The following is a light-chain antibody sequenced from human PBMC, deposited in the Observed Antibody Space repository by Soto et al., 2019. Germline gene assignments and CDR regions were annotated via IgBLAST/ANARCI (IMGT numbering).Light chain of an antibody. CDR1: SSNIGSNN. J-gene: IGLJ2*01. CDR3: EAWDDSLNGVV. Sequence: QSVLTQTPSASGTPGQRVNISCFGSSSNIGSNNVNWYQQLPGTAPKLLIYSNNQRPSGVPDRFSGSKSGTSASLAISGLQSEDEADYYCEAWDDSLNGVVFGGGTKLTVL. CDR2: SNN. V-gene: IGLV1-44*01.